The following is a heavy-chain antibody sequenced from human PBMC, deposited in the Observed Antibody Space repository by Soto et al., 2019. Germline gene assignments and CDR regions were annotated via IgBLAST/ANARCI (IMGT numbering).Heavy chain of an antibody. Sequence: SETLSLTCTVSGASISSHYWIWIRQPPGKGLEWIGYIDYSGSTNYNASLKSRVTISTDTSKNQFSLKLSSVTAADTAVYYCARWGDTAGLSLPAFDIWGQGXMVTVSS. J-gene: IGHJ3*02. CDR2: IDYSGST. CDR3: ARWGDTAGLSLPAFDI. D-gene: IGHD2-21*02. V-gene: IGHV4-59*08. CDR1: GASISSHY.